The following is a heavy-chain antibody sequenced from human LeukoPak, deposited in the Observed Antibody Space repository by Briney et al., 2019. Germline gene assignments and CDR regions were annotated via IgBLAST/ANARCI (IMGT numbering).Heavy chain of an antibody. V-gene: IGHV3-64*04. CDR1: GFTFSSCA. J-gene: IGHJ3*02. Sequence: PGGSLRLSCSASGFTFSSCAMHWVRQAPGKGLEYVSTINTNGGNAYYADSVKGRFTLSRDNSKSTLYLQMNSLRAEDTAVYYCARVGYCSGGSCYSLGGFDIWGQGTMVTVSS. CDR2: INTNGGNA. D-gene: IGHD2-15*01. CDR3: ARVGYCSGGSCYSLGGFDI.